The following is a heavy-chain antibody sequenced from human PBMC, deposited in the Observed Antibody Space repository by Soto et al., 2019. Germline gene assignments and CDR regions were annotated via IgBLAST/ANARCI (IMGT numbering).Heavy chain of an antibody. V-gene: IGHV3-30*03. CDR3: AIDRRRGSCGYDAFDM. Sequence: QVQLVEAGGGVVQPGMSLRLSCGASRLTFSSYGMHWVRQAPGKGLEWVALISYDESKKYYAESVKGRFTISRDNSKNTLYLQMDRLRAEDTAVYYCAIDRRRGSCGYDAFDMWGQGTMVTVSS. J-gene: IGHJ3*02. CDR1: RLTFSSYG. CDR2: ISYDESKK. D-gene: IGHD5-18*01.